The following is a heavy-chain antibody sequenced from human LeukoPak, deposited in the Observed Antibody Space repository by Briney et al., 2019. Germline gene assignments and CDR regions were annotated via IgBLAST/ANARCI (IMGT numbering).Heavy chain of an antibody. D-gene: IGHD5-24*01. J-gene: IGHJ4*02. CDR1: GGTFSSYA. CDR2: IIPILGTA. V-gene: IGHV1-69*01. CDR3: ARDLGSRDGYNPPNLFDN. Sequence: SVKVSCRASGGTFSSYAISWVRQAPGQGLEWMGGIIPILGTANYAQRFQGRVTITADESTNTAYMELSSLRSEDTAVYYCARDLGSRDGYNPPNLFDNWGQGTLVTVSS.